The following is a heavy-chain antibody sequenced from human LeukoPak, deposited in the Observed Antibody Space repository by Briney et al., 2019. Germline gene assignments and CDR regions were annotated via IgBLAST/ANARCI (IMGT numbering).Heavy chain of an antibody. D-gene: IGHD1-26*01. CDR1: GGSFSGYY. J-gene: IGHJ6*02. CDR2: INHSGST. CDR3: ARFNPTVGIVGATVDYGMDV. Sequence: SETLSLTCAVYGGSFSGYYWSWIRQPPGKGLEWIGEINHSGSTNYNPSLKSRVTISVDTSKNQFSLKLSSVTAADTAVYYCARFNPTVGIVGATVDYGMDVWGQGTTVTVSS. V-gene: IGHV4-34*01.